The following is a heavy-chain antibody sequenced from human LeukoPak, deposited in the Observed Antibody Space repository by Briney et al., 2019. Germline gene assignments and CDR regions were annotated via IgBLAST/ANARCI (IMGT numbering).Heavy chain of an antibody. CDR3: AREAVVQHYYYYMDV. D-gene: IGHD2-15*01. Sequence: SETLSLTCTVSGVSVSSDNYYWNWIRQPAGKGLEWIGRIYASGTTNYNPSLKSRITISVDTSKNQFSLRLSSVTAADTAVYYCAREAVVQHYYYYMDVWGKGTTVTGSS. V-gene: IGHV4-61*02. CDR2: IYASGTT. J-gene: IGHJ6*03. CDR1: GVSVSSDNYY.